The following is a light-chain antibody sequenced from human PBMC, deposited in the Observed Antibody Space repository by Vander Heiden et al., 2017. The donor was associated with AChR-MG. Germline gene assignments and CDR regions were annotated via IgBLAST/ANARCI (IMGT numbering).Light chain of an antibody. CDR1: QRLSGH. Sequence: IVLTQSPATLSLSPGHRAVLSCRARQRLSGHLACFQQKPAQTPRLLIFEGSKRATGIPPTFSGSGSPTDFTLTIISLVPEDFAVYYCHQRNNWPRTFGLGTKV. V-gene: IGKV3-11*01. CDR2: EGS. CDR3: HQRNNWPRT. J-gene: IGKJ1*01.